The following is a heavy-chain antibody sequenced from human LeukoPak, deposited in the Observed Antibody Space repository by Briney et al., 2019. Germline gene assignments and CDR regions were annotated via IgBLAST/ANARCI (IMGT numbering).Heavy chain of an antibody. V-gene: IGHV4-30-4*01. CDR2: IYYSGST. D-gene: IGHD3-9*01. CDR1: GGSISSGDYY. CDR3: ARGRPYYDILTGYTYYYYYGMDV. Sequence: SETLSLTCTVSGGSISSGDYYWSWIRQPPGKGLEWIGYIYYSGSTYYNPSLKSRVTISVDTSKNQFSLKLSSVTAADTAVYYCARGRPYYDILTGYTYYYYYGMDVWGQGTTVTVSS. J-gene: IGHJ6*02.